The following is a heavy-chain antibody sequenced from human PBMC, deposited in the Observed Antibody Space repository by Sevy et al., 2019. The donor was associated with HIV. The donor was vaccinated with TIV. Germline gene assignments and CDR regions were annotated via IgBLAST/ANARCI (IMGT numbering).Heavy chain of an antibody. V-gene: IGHV3-23*01. CDR2: ISGSGGST. J-gene: IGHJ6*02. CDR3: AKGDRTFYGLDV. Sequence: GGSLRLSCAASGFTFSTYAMSWVRQAPGKGLEWVSGISGSGGSTYYADSLKGRFTIFRDNSENTLSLQMNSLRAEDTAVYYCAKGDRTFYGLDVWGQGTTVTVSS. CDR1: GFTFSTYA. D-gene: IGHD2-15*01.